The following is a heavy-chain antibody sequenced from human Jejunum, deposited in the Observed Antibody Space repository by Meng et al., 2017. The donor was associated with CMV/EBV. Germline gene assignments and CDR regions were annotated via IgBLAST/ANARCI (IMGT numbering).Heavy chain of an antibody. CDR3: ARNRGAWFFDL. D-gene: IGHD2/OR15-2a*01. Sequence: SCKASGYSFNGSYFHWGREAPGQGLEWVGRINVNTGDTNFRQRLHDRATMTADASNNTVYMELKKLTSDDTALYYCARNRGAWFFDLWGRGTLVTVSS. J-gene: IGHJ2*01. CDR1: GYSFNGSY. V-gene: IGHV1-2*06. CDR2: INVNTGDT.